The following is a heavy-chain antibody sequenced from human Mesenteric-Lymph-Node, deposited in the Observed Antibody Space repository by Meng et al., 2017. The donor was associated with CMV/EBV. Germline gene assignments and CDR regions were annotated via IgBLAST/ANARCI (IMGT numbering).Heavy chain of an antibody. CDR1: GFTFYDYA. D-gene: IGHD1-1*01. J-gene: IGHJ3*01. V-gene: IGHV3-9*01. CDR3: ARVTAGQTDGFDV. CDR2: ISWDSDKR. Sequence: GGSLRLSCAASGFTFYDYAMHWVRQRPGKVLEWVSGISWDSDKRFYADSVKGRFTVSRTNANNSLFLQMNSLRAEDTAVYYCARVTAGQTDGFDVWGQGSMVTVSS.